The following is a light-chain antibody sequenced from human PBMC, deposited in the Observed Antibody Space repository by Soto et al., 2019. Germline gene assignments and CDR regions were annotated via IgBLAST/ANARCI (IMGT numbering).Light chain of an antibody. J-gene: IGKJ1*01. CDR2: AAS. V-gene: IGKV1-17*01. CDR3: LRHSTYPLT. Sequence: DIQMTQFPSSLSASVGDRVTITCRASQGIRNDLGWYQQKPGKAPKRLTYAASSLQSGVPSRFSGSGSGTQFTLAIRSLQPEDSATFYCLRHSTYPLTFGQGTKVEIK. CDR1: QGIRND.